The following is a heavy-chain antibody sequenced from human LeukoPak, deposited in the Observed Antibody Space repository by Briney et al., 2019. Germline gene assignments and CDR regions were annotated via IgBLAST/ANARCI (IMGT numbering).Heavy chain of an antibody. CDR3: AKDLGVVVATRIDY. J-gene: IGHJ4*02. CDR1: GFTFSSYA. Sequence: GGSLRLSCAASGFTFSSYAMSWVRQAPGKGLEWVSAISGSGGSRYYADSVKGRFTLSRDNSKNTLYLQMNSLRAEDTAVYYCAKDLGVVVATRIDYWGQGTLVTVSS. CDR2: ISGSGGSR. D-gene: IGHD2-21*01. V-gene: IGHV3-23*01.